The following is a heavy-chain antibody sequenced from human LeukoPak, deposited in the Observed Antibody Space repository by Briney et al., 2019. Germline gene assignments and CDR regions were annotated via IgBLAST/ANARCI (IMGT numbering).Heavy chain of an antibody. CDR1: GGSISSGGYY. CDR2: IYYSGST. CDR3: ATVATAMPYYFDY. D-gene: IGHD5-18*01. J-gene: IGHJ4*02. Sequence: SETLSLTCTVSGGSISSGGYYWGWIRQHPGKGLEWIGYIYYSGSTYYNPSLKSRVTISVDTSKNQFSLKLSSVTAADTAVYYCATVATAMPYYFDYWGQGTLVTVSS. V-gene: IGHV4-31*03.